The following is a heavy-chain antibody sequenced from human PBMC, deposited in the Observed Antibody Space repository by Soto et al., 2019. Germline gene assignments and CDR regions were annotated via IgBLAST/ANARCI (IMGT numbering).Heavy chain of an antibody. CDR2: IDSDGTST. CDR3: AKSNWCDP. J-gene: IGHJ5*02. Sequence: EVQLVESGGGLVQPGGSLRLSCAASGFSFSDYWMNWVRQAPGKGLVWVSRIDSDGTSTSYADSVKGRFTISRDNAKNTLYLQMNSLRAEDTAVYYCAKSNWCDPGGKGTLVIVSS. V-gene: IGHV3-74*01. CDR1: GFSFSDYW.